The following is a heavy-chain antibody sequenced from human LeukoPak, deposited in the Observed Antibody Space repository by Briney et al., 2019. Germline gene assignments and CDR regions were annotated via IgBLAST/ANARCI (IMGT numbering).Heavy chain of an antibody. CDR1: GFTFSGYE. Sequence: PGGSLRLSCAASGFTFSGYEMNWVRQAPGKGLEWVSYISSSGSTIYYADSVKGRFTNSRDNAKNSLYLQMNSLRAEDTAVYYCARDQGVVVTWGTNDAFDIWGQGTMVTVSS. V-gene: IGHV3-48*03. D-gene: IGHD2-21*02. CDR2: ISSSGSTI. CDR3: ARDQGVVVTWGTNDAFDI. J-gene: IGHJ3*02.